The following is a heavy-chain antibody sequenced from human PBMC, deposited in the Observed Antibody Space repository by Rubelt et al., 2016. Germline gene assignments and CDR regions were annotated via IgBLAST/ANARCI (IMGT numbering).Heavy chain of an antibody. CDR1: GGSINSYY. J-gene: IGHJ4*02. CDR2: IYYSGST. V-gene: IGHV4-59*08. Sequence: QVQLQESGPGLVKPSETLSLTCTVSGGSINSYYWSWIRQPPGKGLGWIGHIYYSGSTKYNHSLKSRVTISVDTSKNQFSLKLNSVTAADTAVYYCARSGKQWDALDYWGQGTLVTVSS. CDR3: ARSGKQWDALDY. D-gene: IGHD6-19*01.